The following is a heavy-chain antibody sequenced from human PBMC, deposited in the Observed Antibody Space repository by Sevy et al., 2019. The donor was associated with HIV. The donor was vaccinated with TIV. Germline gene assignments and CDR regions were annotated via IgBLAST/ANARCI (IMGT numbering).Heavy chain of an antibody. D-gene: IGHD2-15*01. J-gene: IGHJ4*02. CDR3: ARGDVVVVAARWDFDY. V-gene: IGHV1-69*13. CDR1: GGTFSSYA. CDR2: IIPIFGTA. Sequence: ASVKVSCKASGGTFSSYAISWVRQAPGQGLEWMGGIIPIFGTANYTRKFQGRVTITADASTSNAYMELSSLRFEGTAVDYWARGDVVVVAARWDFDYWGQGTLVTVSS.